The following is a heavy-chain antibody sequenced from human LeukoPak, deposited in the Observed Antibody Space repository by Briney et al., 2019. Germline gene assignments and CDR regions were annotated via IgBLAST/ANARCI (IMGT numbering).Heavy chain of an antibody. D-gene: IGHD1-26*01. CDR3: AREWELLAFDY. V-gene: IGHV3-48*03. CDR2: IISSGSTI. CDR1: GFTFSSYE. J-gene: IGHJ4*02. Sequence: PGGSLRLSCAASGFTFSSYEMNWVRQAPGKGLEWVSYIISSGSTIYYADSVKGRFTISGDNAKNSLYLQMNSLRAEDTAVYYCAREWELLAFDYWGQGTLVTVSS.